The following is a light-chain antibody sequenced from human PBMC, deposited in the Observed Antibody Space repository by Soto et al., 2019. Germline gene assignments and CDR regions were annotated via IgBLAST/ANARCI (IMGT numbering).Light chain of an antibody. V-gene: IGKV1-9*01. Sequence: DIQLTQSPSFLSASVGDRVTITCRATQGISTYLAWYQQNPGKAPKLLVYTASTLQSGGPSRFSGSGSGTEFTLTISSLRPEDFATSYCQQLKSYPLTFGGGTKVEIK. CDR2: TAS. J-gene: IGKJ4*01. CDR3: QQLKSYPLT. CDR1: QGISTY.